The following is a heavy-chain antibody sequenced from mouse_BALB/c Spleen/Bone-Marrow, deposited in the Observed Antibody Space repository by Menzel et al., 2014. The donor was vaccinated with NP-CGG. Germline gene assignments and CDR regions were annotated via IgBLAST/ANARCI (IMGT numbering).Heavy chain of an antibody. CDR3: GRNGGTWFAY. J-gene: IGHJ3*01. CDR2: IWSGGST. Sequence: VQLQQSGPGLVQPSQSLSITCTVSGFSLTSYGVHWVRQSPGKGLEWLGVIWSGGSTDYNAAFISRLSISKDNSKSQVFFKMNSLQADNTGIYCGGRNGGTWFAYWGQGTLVTVSA. V-gene: IGHV2-4-1*01. CDR1: GFSLTSYG.